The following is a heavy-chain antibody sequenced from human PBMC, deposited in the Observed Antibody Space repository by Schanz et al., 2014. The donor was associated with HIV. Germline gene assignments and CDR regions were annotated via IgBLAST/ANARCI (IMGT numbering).Heavy chain of an antibody. Sequence: VQLLESGGGVVQPGGSLRLSCAASGFTFSSYGMHWVRQAPGKGLEWVAVISYDGGNKYYADSVKGRFTISRDNSKNTVYLQMNSLRPEDTAVYYCARMEQLIIGYYYGMDVWGQGTTVTVSS. CDR3: ARMEQLIIGYYYGMDV. CDR2: ISYDGGNK. D-gene: IGHD3-16*01. J-gene: IGHJ6*02. CDR1: GFTFSSYG. V-gene: IGHV3-30*03.